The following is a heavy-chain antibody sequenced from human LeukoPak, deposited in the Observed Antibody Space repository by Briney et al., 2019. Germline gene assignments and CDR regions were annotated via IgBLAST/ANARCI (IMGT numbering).Heavy chain of an antibody. Sequence: GGSLRLSCAASGFTVNSKYISWVRQAPGKGLEWVSYISSSSSAIYYADSVKGRFTISRDNAKNSLYLQMNSLRAEDTAVYYCARGYGSGSYGGMDVWGQGTTVTVSS. CDR2: ISSSSSAI. D-gene: IGHD3-10*01. V-gene: IGHV3-48*01. CDR1: GFTVNSKY. J-gene: IGHJ6*02. CDR3: ARGYGSGSYGGMDV.